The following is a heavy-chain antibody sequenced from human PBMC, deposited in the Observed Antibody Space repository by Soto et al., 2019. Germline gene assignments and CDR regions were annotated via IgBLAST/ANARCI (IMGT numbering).Heavy chain of an antibody. J-gene: IGHJ2*01. CDR1: GFTFSSYG. CDR2: ISSSSSTI. D-gene: IGHD3-22*01. V-gene: IGHV3-48*02. Sequence: VQLVESGGGVVQPGRSLRLSCAASGFTFSSYGMHWVRQAPGKGLEWVSYISSSSSTIYYADSVKGRFTISRDNAKNSLYLQMNSLRDEDTAVYYCARDPPRITMIEDWYFDLWGRGTLVTVSS. CDR3: ARDPPRITMIEDWYFDL.